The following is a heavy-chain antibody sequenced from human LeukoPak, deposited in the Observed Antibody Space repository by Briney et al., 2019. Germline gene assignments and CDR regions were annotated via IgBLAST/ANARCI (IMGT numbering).Heavy chain of an antibody. CDR2: IYSGGST. J-gene: IGHJ4*02. Sequence: PGGSLRLSCAASGFTVSSNYMSWVRQAPGKGLEWVSVIYSGGSTYYADSVKGRFTISRDNSKNTLYLQMNGLRAEDTAVYYCVRGDYGDYTLFVYWGQGTLVTVSS. CDR1: GFTVSSNY. D-gene: IGHD4-17*01. CDR3: VRGDYGDYTLFVY. V-gene: IGHV3-53*01.